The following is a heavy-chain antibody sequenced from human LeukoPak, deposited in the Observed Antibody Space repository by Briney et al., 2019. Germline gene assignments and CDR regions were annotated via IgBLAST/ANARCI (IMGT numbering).Heavy chain of an antibody. Sequence: GGSLRLSCAASGFTFRHYAVHWVRQAPGRGLEWVAVLSFDGAHKYYAESVKGRFTISKDNSNNTLFLQMDSLRLEDTALYYCVRARAGGLDYWGRGTTVTVSS. CDR2: LSFDGAHK. J-gene: IGHJ6*04. D-gene: IGHD3-16*01. CDR3: VRARAGGLDY. CDR1: GFTFRHYA. V-gene: IGHV3-30*04.